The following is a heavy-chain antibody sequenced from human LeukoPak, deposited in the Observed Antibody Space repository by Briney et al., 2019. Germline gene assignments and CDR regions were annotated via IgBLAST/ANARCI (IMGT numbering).Heavy chain of an antibody. CDR1: GGSISTYY. J-gene: IGHJ2*01. V-gene: IGHV4-59*12. CDR2: IYHTGST. Sequence: PSETLSLTCTVSGGSISTYYWSWIRQPPGKGLEWLGFIYHTGSTTYNPSLKSRVTISLDTSKNQFSLKLSSVTAADTAVYYCARVPVEHYDILTGPYWYFDLWGRGTLVTVSS. CDR3: ARVPVEHYDILTGPYWYFDL. D-gene: IGHD3-9*01.